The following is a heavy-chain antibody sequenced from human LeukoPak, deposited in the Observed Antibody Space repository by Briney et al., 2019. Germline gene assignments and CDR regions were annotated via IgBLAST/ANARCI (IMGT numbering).Heavy chain of an antibody. CDR2: INPNSGGT. CDR1: GYTFTGYY. J-gene: IGHJ4*02. V-gene: IGHV1-2*02. CDR3: ARARGSYRYQDY. D-gene: IGHD3-16*02. Sequence: GASVKVSCRASGYTFTGYYMHWVRQAPGQGLEWMGWINPNSGGTNYAQKFQGRVTMTRDTSISTAYMELSRLRSDDTAVYYCARARGSYRYQDYWGQGTLVTVSS.